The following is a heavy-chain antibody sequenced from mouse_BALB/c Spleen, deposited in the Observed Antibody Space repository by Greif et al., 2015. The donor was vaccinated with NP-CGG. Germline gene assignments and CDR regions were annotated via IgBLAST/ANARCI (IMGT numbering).Heavy chain of an antibody. CDR2: ISYSGST. V-gene: IGHV3-2*02. J-gene: IGHJ1*01. D-gene: IGHD1-1*01. CDR3: ARDTTVVAWYFDV. CDR1: GYSITSDYA. Sequence: EVQLQQSGPGLVKPSQSLSLTCTVTGYSITSDYAWNWIRQFPGNKLEWMGYISYSGSTSYNPSLKSRISITRDTSKNQFFLQLNSVTTEDTATYYCARDTTVVAWYFDVWGAGTTVTVSS.